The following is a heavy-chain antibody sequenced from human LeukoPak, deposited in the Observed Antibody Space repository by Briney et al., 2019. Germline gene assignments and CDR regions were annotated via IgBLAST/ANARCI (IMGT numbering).Heavy chain of an antibody. CDR2: INPNSGGT. J-gene: IGHJ4*02. CDR3: ARGVVTVWFGETNDD. V-gene: IGHV1-2*02. CDR1: GYTFTGYY. Sequence: ASVKASCTASGYTFTGYYMHWVRHAPGQGLEWMGWINPNSGGTNYAQKFQGRVTMTRDTSISTDYMELSRLRSDDAAVYYCARGVVTVWFGETNDDWGQGTLVTVSS. D-gene: IGHD3-10*01.